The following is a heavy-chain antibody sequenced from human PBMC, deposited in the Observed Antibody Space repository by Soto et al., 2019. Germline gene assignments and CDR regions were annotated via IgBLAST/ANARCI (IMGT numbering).Heavy chain of an antibody. CDR3: ARSVAPYYFDY. J-gene: IGHJ4*02. CDR2: INAGNGST. CDR1: GYTFTSYA. D-gene: IGHD2-15*01. V-gene: IGHV1-3*01. Sequence: ASVKVSCKASGYTFTSYAMNWVRQAPGQRLEWMGWINAGNGSTKYSQKFQGRVTITRDTSASTAYMELSSLRSEDTAVYYCARSVAPYYFDYWGQGTLVTVSS.